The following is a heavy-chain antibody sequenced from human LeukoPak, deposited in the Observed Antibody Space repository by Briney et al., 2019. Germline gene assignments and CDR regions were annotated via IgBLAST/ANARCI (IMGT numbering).Heavy chain of an antibody. CDR3: ARDNRAVSVAFDI. CDR1: GFSFSDYY. Sequence: PGGSLRLSCAASGFSFSDYYMTWIRQAPGKGLEWVSYISSSGRTIYYADSVKGRFAVSRDNAKNSLFLQMNILRAEDTAVYYCARDNRAVSVAFDIWGQGTMVTVSS. V-gene: IGHV3-11*04. D-gene: IGHD3-10*01. J-gene: IGHJ3*02. CDR2: ISSSGRTI.